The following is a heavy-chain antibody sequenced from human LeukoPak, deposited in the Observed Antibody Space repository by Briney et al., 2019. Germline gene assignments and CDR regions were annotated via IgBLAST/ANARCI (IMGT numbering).Heavy chain of an antibody. CDR2: IGHSGST. CDR3: ARRRRYYSSGSDFDS. CDR1: GGSFSYF. J-gene: IGHJ4*02. Sequence: SETLSLTCAVSGGSFSYFWSWIRQPPGKGLEWIGEIGHSGSTNYNPSLKSRVTISVDTSKSQFSLELTSVTAADTAVYYCARRRRYYSSGSDFDSWGQGNLVTVSS. V-gene: IGHV4-34*01. D-gene: IGHD3-10*01.